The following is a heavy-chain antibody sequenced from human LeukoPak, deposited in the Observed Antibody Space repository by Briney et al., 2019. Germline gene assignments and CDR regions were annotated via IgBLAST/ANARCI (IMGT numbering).Heavy chain of an antibody. Sequence: GGSLRLSCAASGFTFSSYAMHWVRQAPGKGLEWVAVISYDGSNKYYADSVKGRFTISRDNAKNSLYLQMNSLRAEDTAVYYCARDIYYDSSGYYGLGYWGQGTLVTVSS. CDR1: GFTFSSYA. CDR2: ISYDGSNK. J-gene: IGHJ4*02. CDR3: ARDIYYDSSGYYGLGY. V-gene: IGHV3-30-3*01. D-gene: IGHD3-22*01.